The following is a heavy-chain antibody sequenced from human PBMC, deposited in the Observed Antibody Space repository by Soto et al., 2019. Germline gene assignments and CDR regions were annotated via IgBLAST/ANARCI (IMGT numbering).Heavy chain of an antibody. CDR3: ARSMTTVVTLDY. CDR1: GGSISSSSYY. CDR2: IYYSGST. J-gene: IGHJ4*02. D-gene: IGHD4-17*01. Sequence: SETKCLTCTVAGGSISSSSYYWGWIRQPPGKGLEWIGSIYYSGSTYYNPSLKSRVTISVDTSKNQFSLKLSSVTAADTAVYYCARSMTTVVTLDYWGQGTLVTVSS. V-gene: IGHV4-39*01.